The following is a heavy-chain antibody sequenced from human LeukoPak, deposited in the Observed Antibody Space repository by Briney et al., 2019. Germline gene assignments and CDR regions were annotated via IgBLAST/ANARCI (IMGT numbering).Heavy chain of an antibody. V-gene: IGHV3-23*01. Sequence: GVLRLSCAASGFTFSSYGMSWVRQAPGKGLEWVSAISGSGGSTYYADSVKGRFTISRDNSKNTLYLQMNSLRAEDTAVYYCAKVRYSSGWLDYWGQGTLVTVSP. CDR2: ISGSGGST. CDR1: GFTFSSYG. D-gene: IGHD6-19*01. J-gene: IGHJ4*02. CDR3: AKVRYSSGWLDY.